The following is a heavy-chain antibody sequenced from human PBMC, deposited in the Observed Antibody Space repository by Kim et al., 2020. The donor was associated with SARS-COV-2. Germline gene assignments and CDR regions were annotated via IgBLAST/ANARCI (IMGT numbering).Heavy chain of an antibody. CDR3: ARGSSSSRPNFDY. V-gene: IGHV4-59*09. Sequence: YTPTLKSRVTISLDTSTSQFSRNVSSVTAADTAVYYCARGSSSSRPNFDYWGQGTLVTISS. J-gene: IGHJ4*02. D-gene: IGHD6-13*01.